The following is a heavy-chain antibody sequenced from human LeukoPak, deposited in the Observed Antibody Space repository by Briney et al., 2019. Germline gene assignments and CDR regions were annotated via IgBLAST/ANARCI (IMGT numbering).Heavy chain of an antibody. CDR2: IKQDGSEK. V-gene: IGHV3-7*01. CDR1: GFTFSRYW. J-gene: IGHJ4*02. Sequence: GGSLRLSCAASGFTFSRYWMSWVRQAPGKGLEWVANIKQDGSEKYYVDSVKGRFTISKDNAKNSLYLQMNSLRAEDTAVYYCARVGAFGGANFDYWGQGTLVTVSS. CDR3: ARVGAFGGANFDY. D-gene: IGHD3-16*01.